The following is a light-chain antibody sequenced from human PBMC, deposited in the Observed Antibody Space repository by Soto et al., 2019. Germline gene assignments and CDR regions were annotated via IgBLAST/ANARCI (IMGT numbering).Light chain of an antibody. J-gene: IGKJ5*01. Sequence: SVLAQSPATLYFSPGERATLSFRASQSVSISHLAWYQHKPVQAPRLLIYAASSRPTGSPDRFSGGGSGTDFTLTISRLQPEDFAVYYCQQSGYSPITFGQGTRLE. CDR2: AAS. V-gene: IGKV3-20*01. CDR1: QSVSISH. CDR3: QQSGYSPIT.